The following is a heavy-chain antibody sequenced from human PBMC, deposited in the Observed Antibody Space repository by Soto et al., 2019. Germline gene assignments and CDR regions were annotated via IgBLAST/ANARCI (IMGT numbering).Heavy chain of an antibody. J-gene: IGHJ6*02. CDR1: GGTFSSYA. V-gene: IGHV1-69*12. Sequence: QVQLVQSGAEVKKPGSSVKVSCKASGGTFSSYAISWVRQAPGQGLEWMGGIIPIFGTANYAQKFQGRVTITADESRSTAYMELSSLRSEDTAVYYCARGVYGDGYNFAGMDVWGQGTTVTVSS. CDR2: IIPIFGTA. CDR3: ARGVYGDGYNFAGMDV. D-gene: IGHD5-12*01.